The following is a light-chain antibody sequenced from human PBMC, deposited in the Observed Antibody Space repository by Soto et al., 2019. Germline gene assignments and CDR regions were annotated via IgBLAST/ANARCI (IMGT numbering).Light chain of an antibody. CDR1: QRVSSN. CDR2: AAS. J-gene: IGKJ4*01. V-gene: IGKV3-15*01. Sequence: EIVMTQSPATLSVSPGERATLSCRASQRVSSNLAWYQQRPGQAPRLLIYAASTRATGTPARFSGSGSGTEFTLTISSLQSEDFAVYYCQHYLTWPLTFGGGTRVEI. CDR3: QHYLTWPLT.